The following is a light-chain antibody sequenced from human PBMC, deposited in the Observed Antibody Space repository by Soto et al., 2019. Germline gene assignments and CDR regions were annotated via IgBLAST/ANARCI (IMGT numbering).Light chain of an antibody. Sequence: EIVMTQSPATLSVSPGERATLSCRASQNVSTNLAWYQQKPGQAPRHLMYGASTRTTGIPARFSDGGSGTEFTLTISSLQSEDFAVYYCQQYHNWPPYTFGQGTKLEIK. J-gene: IGKJ2*01. CDR3: QQYHNWPPYT. CDR1: QNVSTN. V-gene: IGKV3-15*01. CDR2: GAS.